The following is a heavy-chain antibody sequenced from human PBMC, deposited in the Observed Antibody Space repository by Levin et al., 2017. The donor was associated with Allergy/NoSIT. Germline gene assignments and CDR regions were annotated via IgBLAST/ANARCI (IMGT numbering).Heavy chain of an antibody. CDR1: GGTFSSYA. D-gene: IGHD3-10*01. J-gene: IGHJ5*02. CDR3: ARSRITMVQGVSNWFDP. Sequence: SVKVSCKASGGTFSSYAISWVRQAPGQGLEWMGGIIPIFGTANYAQKFQGRVTITADKSTSTAYMELSSLRSEDTAVYYCARSRITMVQGVSNWFDPWGQGTLVTVSS. V-gene: IGHV1-69*06. CDR2: IIPIFGTA.